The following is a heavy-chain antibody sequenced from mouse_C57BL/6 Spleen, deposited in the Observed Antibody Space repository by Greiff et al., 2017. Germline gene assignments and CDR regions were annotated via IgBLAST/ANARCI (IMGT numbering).Heavy chain of an antibody. CDR3: ARSGYDYLYYYAMDY. J-gene: IGHJ4*01. Sequence: VKLQESGAELVKPGASVKMSCKASGYTFTSYWITWVKQRPGQGLEWIGDIYPGSGSTNYNEKFKSKATLTVDTSSSTAYMQLSSLTSEDSAVYYCARSGYDYLYYYAMDYWGQGTSVTVSS. CDR1: GYTFTSYW. V-gene: IGHV1-55*01. CDR2: IYPGSGST. D-gene: IGHD2-4*01.